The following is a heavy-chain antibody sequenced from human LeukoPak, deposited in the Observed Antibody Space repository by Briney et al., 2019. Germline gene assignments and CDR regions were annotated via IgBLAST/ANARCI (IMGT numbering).Heavy chain of an antibody. V-gene: IGHV3-23*01. J-gene: IGHJ4*02. Sequence: GGSLRLSCLTSGFTFSTNAMSWVRQAPGKGLEWISGISGSGASTYYADSVTGRFTISRDNSRNTLYLQMDSLRGDDTAVYYCAKDVGKWESLHFFDYWGQGTLVTVSS. CDR2: ISGSGAST. CDR1: GFTFSTNA. D-gene: IGHD1-26*01. CDR3: AKDVGKWESLHFFDY.